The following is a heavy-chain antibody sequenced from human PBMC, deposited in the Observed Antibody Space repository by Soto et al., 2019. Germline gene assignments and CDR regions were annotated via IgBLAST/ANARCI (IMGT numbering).Heavy chain of an antibody. Sequence: EVQLVESGGGLVKPGGSLRLSCAASGFTFSNAWMNWVRQAPGKGLEWVGRIKSKTDGGTTDYAAPVKGRFTISRDDSKNTLYLQMNSLKTEDTAVYYCTTDPHTKKQQLVKYYYDGMDVWGQGTTVTVSS. CDR1: GFTFSNAW. J-gene: IGHJ6*02. D-gene: IGHD6-13*01. CDR3: TTDPHTKKQQLVKYYYDGMDV. V-gene: IGHV3-15*07. CDR2: IKSKTDGGTT.